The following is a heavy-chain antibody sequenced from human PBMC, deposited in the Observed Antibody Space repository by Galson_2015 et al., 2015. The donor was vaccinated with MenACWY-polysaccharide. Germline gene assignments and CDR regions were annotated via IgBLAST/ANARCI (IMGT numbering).Heavy chain of an antibody. Sequence: SLRLSCAASGFAFSNYWMHWVRQTPGKGLVWVSRINTDGSATSYADSVKGRLTISRDNTKNTLSLQMDSLRAEDTAVYYCTRESPEGAGVDYSYAMDAGGQGTTATASS. CDR2: INTDGSAT. V-gene: IGHV3-74*01. CDR3: TRESPEGAGVDYSYAMDA. J-gene: IGHJ6*02. D-gene: IGHD2-15*01. CDR1: GFAFSNYW.